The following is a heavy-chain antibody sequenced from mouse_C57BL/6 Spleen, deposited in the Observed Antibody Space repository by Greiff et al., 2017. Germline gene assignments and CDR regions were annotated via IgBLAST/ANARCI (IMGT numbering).Heavy chain of an antibody. CDR2: INPNSGST. J-gene: IGHJ2*01. Sequence: VQLQQPGAELVKPGASVKLSCKASGYTFTSSWMHWVKQRPGQGLEWIGMINPNSGSTNYNEKFKSKATLTVDKSSDTAYMQLSSLTSESSAVYYCAHSGSSYYFDYWGQGTTLTVSS. V-gene: IGHV1-64*01. D-gene: IGHD1-1*01. CDR1: GYTFTSSW. CDR3: AHSGSSYYFDY.